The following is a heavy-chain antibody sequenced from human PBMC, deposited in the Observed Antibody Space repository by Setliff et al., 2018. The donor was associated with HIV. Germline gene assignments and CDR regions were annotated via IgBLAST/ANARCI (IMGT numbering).Heavy chain of an antibody. J-gene: IGHJ4*02. CDR1: GGSISSGSYY. Sequence: PSETLSLTCTVSGGSISSGSYYWGWIRQPPGKGLEWIGNIYYSGSSYYNPSLKSRVTISVDTSKNQFSLKLSSVTAADTAVYYCARVGYYDSSFDYWGQGTLVTVSS. CDR2: IYYSGSS. V-gene: IGHV4-39*01. D-gene: IGHD3-22*01. CDR3: ARVGYYDSSFDY.